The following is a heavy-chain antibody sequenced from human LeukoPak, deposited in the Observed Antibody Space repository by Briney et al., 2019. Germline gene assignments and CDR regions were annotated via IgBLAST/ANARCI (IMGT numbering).Heavy chain of an antibody. Sequence: GGSLRLSCAASGFTFSSYSMNWVRQAPGKGLEWVSYISSSSSTIYYADSVKGRFTISRDNAKNSLYLQMNSLRDEDTAVYYCARDFSSRGLVNYFDYWGQGTLVTVSS. V-gene: IGHV3-48*02. CDR2: ISSSSSTI. CDR3: ARDFSSRGLVNYFDY. J-gene: IGHJ4*02. D-gene: IGHD3/OR15-3a*01. CDR1: GFTFSSYS.